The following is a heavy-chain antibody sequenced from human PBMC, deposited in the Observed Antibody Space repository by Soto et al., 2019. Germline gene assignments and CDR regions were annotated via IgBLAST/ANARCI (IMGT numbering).Heavy chain of an antibody. J-gene: IGHJ6*02. CDR2: MLYSGLT. Sequence: SETLSLTCSVSGYSVSSSDYYWAWFRQPPGKGLEWIGSMLYSGLTYYNPSLKSRVTLSVDTSKNQFSVRLNSVTASDTAVYYCAPLSVSLSGPYGIHVWGQGTTVTVSS. CDR3: APLSVSLSGPYGIHV. D-gene: IGHD2-15*01. CDR1: GYSVSSSDYY. V-gene: IGHV4-39*01.